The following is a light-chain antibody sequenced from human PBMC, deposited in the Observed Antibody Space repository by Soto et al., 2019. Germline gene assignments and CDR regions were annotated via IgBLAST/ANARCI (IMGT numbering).Light chain of an antibody. CDR2: AAS. CDR1: QGIKNY. Sequence: DIQVTQYPSSLSASVGDRVTITCRASQGIKNYLAWYQQKPGEIPKLLIYAASTLESGIPPRFSGSGSGTDFTLTINNRQPEDVANYYCQRYYNAPFTFGGGTKVEIK. V-gene: IGKV1-27*01. CDR3: QRYYNAPFT. J-gene: IGKJ4*01.